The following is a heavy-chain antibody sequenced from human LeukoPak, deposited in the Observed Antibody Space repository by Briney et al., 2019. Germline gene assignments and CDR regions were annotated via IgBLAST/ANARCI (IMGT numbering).Heavy chain of an antibody. D-gene: IGHD4-23*01. V-gene: IGHV3-11*01. J-gene: IGHJ4*02. Sequence: PGGSLRLSCAASGFTFSDYYMSWIRQAPGKGLEWVSYISSSGSTMYYADSVKGRFTISRDNAKNSLYLQMNSLRAEDTAVYYCATGHDYGGNSVNFDYWGQGTLVTVSS. CDR1: GFTFSDYY. CDR2: ISSSGSTM. CDR3: ATGHDYGGNSVNFDY.